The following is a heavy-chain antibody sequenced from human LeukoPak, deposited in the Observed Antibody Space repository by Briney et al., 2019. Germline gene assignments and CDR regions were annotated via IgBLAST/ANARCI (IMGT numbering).Heavy chain of an antibody. CDR2: MNPNSGNT. V-gene: IGHV1-8*01. CDR3: ARGAGYSGYDSLDY. Sequence: GASVKVSFKASGYTFTIYDINWVRQAPGQGLEWMGWMNPNSGNTGYAQKFQGRVTMTRNTSISTAYMELSSLRSEDTAVYYCARGAGYSGYDSLDYWGQGTLVTVSS. J-gene: IGHJ4*02. D-gene: IGHD5-12*01. CDR1: GYTFTIYD.